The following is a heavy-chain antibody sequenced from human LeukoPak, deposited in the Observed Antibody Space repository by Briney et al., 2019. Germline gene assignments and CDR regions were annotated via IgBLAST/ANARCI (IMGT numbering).Heavy chain of an antibody. J-gene: IGHJ5*02. CDR1: GYTFTGYY. CDR3: ARDLYGSGSYYWFDP. Sequence: ASVKVSCKASGYTFTGYYIHWVRQAPGQGLEWMGWINPNSGGTNYAQKFQGRVTMTRDTSISTAYMELSRLRSDDTAVYYCARDLYGSGSYYWFDPWGQGTLVTVSS. D-gene: IGHD3-10*01. V-gene: IGHV1-2*02. CDR2: INPNSGGT.